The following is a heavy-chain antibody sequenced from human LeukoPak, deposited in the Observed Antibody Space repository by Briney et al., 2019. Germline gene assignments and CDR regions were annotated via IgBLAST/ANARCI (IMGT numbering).Heavy chain of an antibody. D-gene: IGHD1-26*01. V-gene: IGHV3-11*04. Sequence: PGGSLRLSCAASGFTFSDYYMSWIRQAPGKGLEWVSYISSSSSTIYYADSVKGRFTISRDNAKNSLYLQMNSLRAEDTAVYYCARAEKLLYYYYMDVWGKGTTVTVSS. CDR3: ARAEKLLYYYYMDV. J-gene: IGHJ6*03. CDR2: ISSSSSTI. CDR1: GFTFSDYY.